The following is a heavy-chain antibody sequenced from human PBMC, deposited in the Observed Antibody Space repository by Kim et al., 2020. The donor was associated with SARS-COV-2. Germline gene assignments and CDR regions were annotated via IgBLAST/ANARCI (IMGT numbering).Heavy chain of an antibody. CDR1: GASISSYF. CDR3: ARLHSYAHEEFDP. V-gene: IGHV4-59*01. J-gene: IGHJ5*02. D-gene: IGHD3-16*01. Sequence: SETLSLTCSVSGASISSYFWSWIRQSPGKGLEWIGYVYYSGSTLYSPSPKGRVTMSLDTSKNQFSLKLRSVTAADTAVYYCARLHSYAHEEFDPWGQGTLVTVSS. CDR2: VYYSGST.